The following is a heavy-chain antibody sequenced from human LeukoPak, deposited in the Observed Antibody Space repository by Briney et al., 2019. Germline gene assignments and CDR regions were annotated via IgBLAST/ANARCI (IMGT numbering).Heavy chain of an antibody. CDR2: IESDGTST. V-gene: IGHV3-11*03. CDR3: ARRSGSLSYYFDY. D-gene: IGHD1-26*01. J-gene: IGHJ4*02. CDR1: GFTFSDYY. Sequence: GGSLRLSCEASGFTFSDYYMNWIRQASGKGLVWVSRIESDGTSTNYADSVKGRFTISRDNAKNSLYLQMNSLRAEDTAVYYCARRSGSLSYYFDYWGQGTLVTVSS.